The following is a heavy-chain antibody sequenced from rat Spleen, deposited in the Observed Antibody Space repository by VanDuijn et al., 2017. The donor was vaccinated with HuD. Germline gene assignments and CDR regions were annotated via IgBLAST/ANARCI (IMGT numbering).Heavy chain of an antibody. CDR2: ITSAGGTT. CDR1: GLTFNIYW. J-gene: IGHJ4*01. D-gene: IGHD4-2*01. Sequence: EVQLVESGGDLVQPGRSLTLSCVASGLTFNIYWMTWVRQAPGKGLEWVATITSAGGTTYYPDSVKGRFSISRDNAKSTLYLQMDSLRSEDTATYYCTREDWVLDVWGQGISVIVSS. CDR3: TREDWVLDV. V-gene: IGHV5-31*01.